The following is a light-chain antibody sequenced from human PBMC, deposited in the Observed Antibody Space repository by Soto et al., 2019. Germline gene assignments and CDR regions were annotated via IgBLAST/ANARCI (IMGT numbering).Light chain of an antibody. CDR3: QQLYSFPLT. V-gene: IGKV1-9*01. CDR1: QDFSNF. J-gene: IGKJ4*01. CDR2: DAS. Sequence: DIQLTQSPSFLSASIGDRVTITCRASQDFSNFLAWYQQKPGRAPKLLMYDASTLQSGVPSRFSGSGSGTEFTLTISSLQPEDFATYYCQQLYSFPLTFGGGTKVDSK.